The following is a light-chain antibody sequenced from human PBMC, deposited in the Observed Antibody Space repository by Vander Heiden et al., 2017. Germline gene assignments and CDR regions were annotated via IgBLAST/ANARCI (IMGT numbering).Light chain of an antibody. J-gene: IGKJ5*01. V-gene: IGKV2-28*01. CDR3: MRALQTPVT. CDR1: QSLLHSNGYNY. CDR2: LGS. Sequence: DIEMTQSPLSLPVTPGEPASISCRSSQSLLHSNGYNYLDWYLQKPGQSPQLLIYLGSNRASGVPDRFTGSGSGTDFTLKISRVEAEDVGVYYCMRALQTPVTFGQGTQLEIK.